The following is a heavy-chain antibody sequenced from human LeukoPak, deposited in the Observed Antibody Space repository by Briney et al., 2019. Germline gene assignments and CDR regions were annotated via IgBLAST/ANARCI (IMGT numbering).Heavy chain of an antibody. CDR3: AKDEGYYYGPGSDY. Sequence: GGSLRLSCAASGFTFSSYGMHWVRQAPGKGLEWVAFIRYDGSNKYYADSVKGRFTISRDNSKNTLYLQMNSLRAEDTAVYYCAKDEGYYYGPGSDYWGQGTLVTVSS. J-gene: IGHJ4*02. D-gene: IGHD3-10*01. V-gene: IGHV3-30*02. CDR2: IRYDGSNK. CDR1: GFTFSSYG.